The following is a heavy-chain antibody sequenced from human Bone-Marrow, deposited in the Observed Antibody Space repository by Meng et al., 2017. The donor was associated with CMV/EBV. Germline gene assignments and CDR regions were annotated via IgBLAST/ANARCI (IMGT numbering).Heavy chain of an antibody. V-gene: IGHV4-34*01. CDR3: ARGPMYYYGSGSYYHYYYYYGMDV. J-gene: IGHJ6*02. CDR2: IYYSGST. D-gene: IGHD3-10*01. CDR1: GGSFSGYY. Sequence: SQTLSLTCAVYGGSFSGYYWSWIRQPPGKGLEWIGSIYYSGSTYYNPSLKSRVTISVDTSKNQFSLKLSSVTAADTAVYYCARGPMYYYGSGSYYHYYYYYGMDVWGQGTTVTVSS.